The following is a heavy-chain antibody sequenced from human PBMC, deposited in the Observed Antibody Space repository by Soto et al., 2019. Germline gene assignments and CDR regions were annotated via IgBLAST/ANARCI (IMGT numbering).Heavy chain of an antibody. J-gene: IGHJ4*02. CDR3: ARGGGIVVVTAPYGH. V-gene: IGHV1-46*03. CDR2: INPSGGST. CDR1: GYTFTSYY. Sequence: ASVKVSCKASGYTFTSYYMHWVRQAPGQGLEWMGIINPSGGSTSYAQRFLGRVTMTSDTSTSTVHMELGSLTSEDTAVYYCARGGGIVVVTAPYGHWGQGPLVTVSS. D-gene: IGHD2-21*02.